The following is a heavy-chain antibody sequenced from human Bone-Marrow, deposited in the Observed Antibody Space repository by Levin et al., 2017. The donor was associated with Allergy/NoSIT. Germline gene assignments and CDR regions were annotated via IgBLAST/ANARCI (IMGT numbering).Heavy chain of an antibody. D-gene: IGHD1-14*01. CDR3: ARLHGSNLNSFDY. V-gene: IGHV5-51*01. J-gene: IGHJ4*02. CDR1: GYTSTAYW. CDR2: ISLGEADT. Sequence: GESLKISCKASGYTSTAYWIAWLRQMPGKGLEYMGIISLGEADTRYSPSFQGLVTISADRSIRTAYLQWPSLKASDSAMYYCARLHGSNLNSFDYWGQGSLVTVTA.